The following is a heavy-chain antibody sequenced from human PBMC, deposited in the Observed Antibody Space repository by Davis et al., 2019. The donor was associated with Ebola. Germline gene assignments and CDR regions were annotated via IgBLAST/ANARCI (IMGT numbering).Heavy chain of an antibody. Sequence: PSETLSLTCTVSGVSISRHYWSWIRQPPGKRLEWIGSIYYTGSTNYNSSLNSRVTISVDTSKNQFSLRLISVTAADTAIYYCAERGGSVWGQGTLVTVSS. CDR2: IYYTGST. CDR3: AERGGSV. CDR1: GVSISRHY. D-gene: IGHD3-16*01. J-gene: IGHJ4*02. V-gene: IGHV4-59*11.